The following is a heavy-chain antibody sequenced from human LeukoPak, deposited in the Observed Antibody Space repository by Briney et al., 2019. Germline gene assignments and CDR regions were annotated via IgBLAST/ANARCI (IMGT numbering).Heavy chain of an antibody. D-gene: IGHD3-22*01. Sequence: GGSLRLSCAASGFTFSSYSMNWVRQAPGKGLEWVSSISTSSSYIYYADSMTGRLTISRDNAKNSLYLQMNSLRAEDTAVYYCAKGLGYYDSSGYYYAPFDYWGQGTLVTVSS. CDR1: GFTFSSYS. CDR2: ISTSSSYI. J-gene: IGHJ4*02. V-gene: IGHV3-21*01. CDR3: AKGLGYYDSSGYYYAPFDY.